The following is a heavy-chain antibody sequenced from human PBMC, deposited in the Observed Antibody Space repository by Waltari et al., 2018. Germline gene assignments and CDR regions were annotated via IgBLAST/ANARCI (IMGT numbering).Heavy chain of an antibody. J-gene: IGHJ4*02. V-gene: IGHV4-31*03. CDR3: ARNLESGGNSPLDH. CDR2: IYYSGST. Sequence: QVQLQESGPGLVKPSQTLSLTCTVSGDPISSGRYYWSWLRQHPGRGLEWIGHIYYSGSTDYNPSLKSRATISLDTSKNQFSLKLSAVTAADTALYYCARNLESGGNSPLDHWGQGALVTVSS. CDR1: GDPISSGRYY. D-gene: IGHD2-21*02.